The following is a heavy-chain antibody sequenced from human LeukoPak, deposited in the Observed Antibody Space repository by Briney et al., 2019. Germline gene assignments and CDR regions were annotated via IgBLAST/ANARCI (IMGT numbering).Heavy chain of an antibody. D-gene: IGHD3-10*01. Sequence: GGSLRLSCSGSGFTFMNYVMAWVRQAPGKGLEWVSSIRLGGGLTHSADPVKGRFIISRDMNTLFLQLHNLRLEDTAMYYCARKITMVRGPLIKGYFDLWGRGTLVSVSS. V-gene: IGHV3-23*01. CDR3: ARKITMVRGPLIKGYFDL. CDR1: GFTFMNYV. J-gene: IGHJ2*01. CDR2: IRLGGGLT.